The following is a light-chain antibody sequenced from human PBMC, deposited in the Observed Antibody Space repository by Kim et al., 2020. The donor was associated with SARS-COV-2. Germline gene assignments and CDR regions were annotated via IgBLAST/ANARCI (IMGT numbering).Light chain of an antibody. CDR2: FGS. J-gene: IGKJ5*01. CDR1: TGLRCRGNSC. Sequence: GAALTSCRSSTGLRCRGNSCLDWYLLEPGQSPQLLIYFGSNRASRVPDRISGSGSGTDFTLQISRVEAEDVGVYYCMQALQPPLTFGQGTRLEIK. CDR3: MQALQPPLT. V-gene: IGKV2-28*01.